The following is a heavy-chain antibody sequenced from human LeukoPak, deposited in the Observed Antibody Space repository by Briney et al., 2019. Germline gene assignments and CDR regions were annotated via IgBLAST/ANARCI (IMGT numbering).Heavy chain of an antibody. CDR2: ISSDGGST. J-gene: IGHJ2*01. CDR3: ARGRQGAKTRYFDL. CDR1: GIIFSNYA. V-gene: IGHV3-64*01. Sequence: GGSLRLSCAASGIIFSNYAMHWVRQGPGKGLECISTISSDGGSTYYANSVKGRFTISRDNSKNTLYLEMGSLRAEDMGVYYCARGRQGAKTRYFDLWGRGTRVTVSS. D-gene: IGHD1-26*01.